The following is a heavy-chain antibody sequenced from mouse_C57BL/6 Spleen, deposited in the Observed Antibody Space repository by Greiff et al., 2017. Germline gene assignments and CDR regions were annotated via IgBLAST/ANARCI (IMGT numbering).Heavy chain of an antibody. CDR3: ARRRYYGSSYYAMDY. V-gene: IGHV1-75*01. CDR2: IFPGSGST. Sequence: QVQLQQSGPELVKPGASVKISCKASGYTFTDYYINWVKQRPGQGLEWIGWIFPGSGSTYYNEKFKGKATLTVDKSSSTAYMLLSSLTSEDSAVYFCARRRYYGSSYYAMDYWGQGTSVTVSS. D-gene: IGHD1-1*01. CDR1: GYTFTDYY. J-gene: IGHJ4*01.